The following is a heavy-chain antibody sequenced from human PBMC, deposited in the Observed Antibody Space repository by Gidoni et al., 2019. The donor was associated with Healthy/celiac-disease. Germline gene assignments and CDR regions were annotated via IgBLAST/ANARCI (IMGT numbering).Heavy chain of an antibody. CDR1: GGPIISGAYY. CDR2: IYYSGST. Sequence: QVQLQESGPGLVKPSQTLSLTCTVSGGPIISGAYYWSWIRQPPGKGLEWIGYIYYSGSTYYNPSLKSRVTISVDTSKNQFSLKLSSVTAADTAVYYCARGPKYYYDSSGYYGMDYWGQGTLVTVSS. J-gene: IGHJ4*02. V-gene: IGHV4-30-4*01. CDR3: ARGPKYYYDSSGYYGMDY. D-gene: IGHD3-22*01.